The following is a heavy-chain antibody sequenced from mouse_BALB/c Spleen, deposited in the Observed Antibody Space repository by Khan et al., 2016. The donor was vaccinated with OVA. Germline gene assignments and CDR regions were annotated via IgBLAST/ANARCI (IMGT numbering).Heavy chain of an antibody. Sequence: VQLKQSGPELVKPGASVKMSCKASGYTFTNYVLHWVKQKPGQGLEWIGYINPYNGGTKYNEKFKGKATLASDRSSIPAYMELSSLTSEDSAVYYCARGNWQSYYFDYWGQGTTLTRAS. CDR1: GYTFTNYV. D-gene: IGHD4-1*01. CDR2: INPYNGGT. V-gene: IGHV1S136*01. CDR3: ARGNWQSYYFDY. J-gene: IGHJ2*01.